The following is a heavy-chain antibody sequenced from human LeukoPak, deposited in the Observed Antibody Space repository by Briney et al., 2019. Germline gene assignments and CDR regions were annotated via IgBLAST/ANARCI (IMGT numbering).Heavy chain of an antibody. CDR1: GGSISSYY. CDR3: AREGRFGATEET. CDR2: IYYSGST. Sequence: PSETLSLTCTVSGGSISSYYWSWIRQPPGKGLEWIGYIYYSGSTNYNPSLKSRVTISVDTSENQFSLKLSSVTAADTAVYYCAREGRFGATEETWGQGTLVTVSS. D-gene: IGHD1-26*01. J-gene: IGHJ5*02. V-gene: IGHV4-59*01.